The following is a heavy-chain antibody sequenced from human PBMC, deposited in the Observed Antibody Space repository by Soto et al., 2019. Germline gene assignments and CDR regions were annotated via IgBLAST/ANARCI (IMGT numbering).Heavy chain of an antibody. D-gene: IGHD6-19*01. V-gene: IGHV1-18*01. Sequence: QVQLVESGAEVKKPGASVRVSCKASGYTFTSYGISWVRQAPGQGLEWMGWISAYNGNTNYAQKLQGRVTMTTDTPSSTAYMELRSLRSDDTAVYYCARQQWLYYYYGMDVWGQGTTVTVSS. CDR1: GYTFTSYG. J-gene: IGHJ6*02. CDR2: ISAYNGNT. CDR3: ARQQWLYYYYGMDV.